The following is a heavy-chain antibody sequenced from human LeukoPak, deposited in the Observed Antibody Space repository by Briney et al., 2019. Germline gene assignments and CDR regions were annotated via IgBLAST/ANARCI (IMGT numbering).Heavy chain of an antibody. V-gene: IGHV3-7*01. CDR3: ATFILTGYYDVDY. J-gene: IGHJ4*02. Sequence: GGSLRLSCAASGFTFSSYWMSWVRRAPGKGLEWVANISQDGSDKDYVDSVKGRFTIFRDNAKNSLYLQMNSLRAEDTAVYYCATFILTGYYDVDYWGQGTLVTVSS. CDR2: ISQDGSDK. CDR1: GFTFSSYW. D-gene: IGHD3-9*01.